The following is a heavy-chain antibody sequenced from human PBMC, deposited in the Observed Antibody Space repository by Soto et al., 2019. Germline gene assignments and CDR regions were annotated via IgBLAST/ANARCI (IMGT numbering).Heavy chain of an antibody. V-gene: IGHV1-2*04. CDR3: ARDKSSRYCSSNRCYIYYYGMDV. CDR2: INPNSGGT. Sequence: ASVKVSCKASGYAFTGYYMHWVRQAPGQGLEWMGWINPNSGGTNYAQKFQGWVTMTRDTSISTAYMELSRLRSDDTAVYYCARDKSSRYCSSNRCYIYYYGMDVWGQGTTVTVSS. CDR1: GYAFTGYY. D-gene: IGHD2-2*02. J-gene: IGHJ6*02.